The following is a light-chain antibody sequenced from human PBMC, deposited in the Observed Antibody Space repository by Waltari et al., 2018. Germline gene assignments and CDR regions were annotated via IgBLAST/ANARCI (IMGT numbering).Light chain of an antibody. CDR3: QQYYSTPPT. CDR1: KSVLYSSNDKNY. CDR2: WAS. V-gene: IGKV4-1*01. J-gene: IGKJ1*01. Sequence: DIVMTQSPDSLAVSLGERATINRKASKSVLYSSNDKNYLAWFQQQTGQPPKLLISWASTRESGVPDRFSGSGSGTDFTLTISSLQAEDVAVYYCQQYYSTPPTFGQGTKVEIK.